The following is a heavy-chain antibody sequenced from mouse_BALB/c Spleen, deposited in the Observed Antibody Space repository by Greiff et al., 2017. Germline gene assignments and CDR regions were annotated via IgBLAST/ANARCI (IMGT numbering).Heavy chain of an antibody. CDR3: ARSPIYYDAMDY. CDR1: GYSITSDYA. Sequence: DVQLQESGPGLVKPSQSLSLTCTVTGYSITSDYAWNWIRQFPGNKLEWMGYISYSGSTSYNPSLKSRISITRDTSKNQFFLQLNSVTTEDTATYYCARSPIYYDAMDYWGQGTSVTVSS. V-gene: IGHV3-2*02. J-gene: IGHJ4*01. CDR2: ISYSGST.